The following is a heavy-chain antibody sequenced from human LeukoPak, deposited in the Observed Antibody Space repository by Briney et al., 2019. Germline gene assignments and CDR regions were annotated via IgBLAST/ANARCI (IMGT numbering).Heavy chain of an antibody. CDR3: AEDPGYYGGSGSYWVY. J-gene: IGHJ4*02. CDR2: FSGSGSST. CDR1: GFTFSIYA. V-gene: IGHV3-23*01. Sequence: GGSLRLSCAASGFTFSIYAMRWVRQAPGKGMEWVSAFSGSGSSTYYADCVKGRFTTSRDNCKNTLYLQMNSLRAEETAVYYCAEDPGYYGGSGSYWVYWGQGTLVTVSS. D-gene: IGHD3-10*01.